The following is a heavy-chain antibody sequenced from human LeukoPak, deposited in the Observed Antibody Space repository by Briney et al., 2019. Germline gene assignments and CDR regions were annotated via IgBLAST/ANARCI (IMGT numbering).Heavy chain of an antibody. J-gene: IGHJ4*01. D-gene: IGHD2-15*01. V-gene: IGHV3-30*04. CDR2: ISYDGSNK. CDR3: ARERWSTYYFDY. Sequence: GRSLRLSCAASGFTFSSYAMHWVRQAPGKGLEWVAVISYDGSNKYYADSVKGRFTISRDNSKNTLYLQMNSLRAEDTAVYYCARERWSTYYFDYWGHGTLVTVSS. CDR1: GFTFSSYA.